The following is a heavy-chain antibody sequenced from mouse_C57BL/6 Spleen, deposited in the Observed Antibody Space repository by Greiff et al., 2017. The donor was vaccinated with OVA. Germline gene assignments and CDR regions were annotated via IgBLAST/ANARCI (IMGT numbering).Heavy chain of an antibody. CDR1: GYTFTDYY. V-gene: IGHV1-26*01. CDR3: ARWDPFPTEYYFDY. CDR2: INPNNGGT. Sequence: EVQLQQSGPELVKPGASVKISCKASGYTFTDYYMNWVKQSHGKSLEWIGDINPNNGGTSHNQKFKGKATLTVDKSSSTAYMELRSLTSEDSAVYYCARWDPFPTEYYFDYWGQGTTLTVSS. J-gene: IGHJ2*01. D-gene: IGHD1-1*01.